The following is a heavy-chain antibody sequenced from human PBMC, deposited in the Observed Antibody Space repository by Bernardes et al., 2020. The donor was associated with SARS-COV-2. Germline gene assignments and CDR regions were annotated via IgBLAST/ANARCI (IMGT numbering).Heavy chain of an antibody. J-gene: IGHJ4*02. V-gene: IGHV1-69*06. CDR1: GGTFGTYA. Sequence: SVKVSCKASGGTFGTYAINWVRQAPGQGLEWMGVIIPVSGPATYAQKFLDRVTISADKSTTTAYMELSSLRSDDTAVYYCARDPTYFYEDGAYYYGGWGQGTLVTVSS. CDR2: IIPVSGPA. CDR3: ARDPTYFYEDGAYYYGG. D-gene: IGHD3-22*01.